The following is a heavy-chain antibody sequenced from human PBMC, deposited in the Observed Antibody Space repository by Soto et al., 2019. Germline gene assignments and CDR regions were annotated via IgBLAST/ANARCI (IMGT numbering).Heavy chain of an antibody. J-gene: IGHJ4*02. CDR1: GFTFSSYA. Sequence: HPGGSLRLSCAASGFTFSSYAMSWVRQAPGKGLEWVSAISGSGGSTFYNPSLKSRVTISLDTSKNQFSLKLRSVTAADTAVYYCARHEAGWYFDSWGQGTLVTVSS. D-gene: IGHD6-25*01. CDR3: ARHEAGWYFDS. V-gene: IGHV3-23*01. CDR2: ISGSGGST.